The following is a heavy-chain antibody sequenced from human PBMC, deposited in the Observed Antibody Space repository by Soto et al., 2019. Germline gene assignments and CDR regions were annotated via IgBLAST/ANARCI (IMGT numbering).Heavy chain of an antibody. CDR1: GHTFTRYT. CDR2: INPDNGNT. D-gene: IGHD2-21*01. V-gene: IGHV1-3*01. Sequence: ASVQVSCKASGHTFTRYTMNWVRQAPGQRLEWMGWINPDNGNTKSSQKFQDRVIITRDTSASTAYMDLSSLRSEDTAVYYCARGIATGQLDPWGQGTLVTVSS. J-gene: IGHJ5*02. CDR3: ARGIATGQLDP.